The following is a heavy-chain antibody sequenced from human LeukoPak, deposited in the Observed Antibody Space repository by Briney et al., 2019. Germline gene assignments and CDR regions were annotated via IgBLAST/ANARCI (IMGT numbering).Heavy chain of an antibody. Sequence: GASVKVSCKASGYTFTSYYMHWVRQAPGQGLEWMGIINPSGGSTSYAQKFQGRVTMTRDMSTSTVYMELSSLRSEDTAVYYCARVSPLHNWFDPWGQGTLVTVSS. CDR3: ARVSPLHNWFDP. J-gene: IGHJ5*02. CDR1: GYTFTSYY. V-gene: IGHV1-46*01. CDR2: INPSGGST.